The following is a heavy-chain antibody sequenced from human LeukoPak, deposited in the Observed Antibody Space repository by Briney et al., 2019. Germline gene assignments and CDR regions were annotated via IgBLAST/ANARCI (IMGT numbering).Heavy chain of an antibody. CDR3: AREDYYYDMDV. Sequence: GWALRLSCAASGFTFSSYWMHWVRQAPGKGLGWVSRINSDGSSTSYADSVKGRFTIARDNAKNTLYLQMNGLRAEDTAVYYCAREDYYYDMDVWGKGTTVTVSS. CDR1: GFTFSSYW. CDR2: INSDGSST. V-gene: IGHV3-74*01. J-gene: IGHJ6*03.